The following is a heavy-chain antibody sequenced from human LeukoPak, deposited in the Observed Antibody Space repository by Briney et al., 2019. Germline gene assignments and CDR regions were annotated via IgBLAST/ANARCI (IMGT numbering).Heavy chain of an antibody. CDR1: GDSVSSNSAA. Sequence: SQTLSLTCAISGDSVSSNSAAWNWIRQSPSRGLEWLGRTYYRSKWYNDYAVSVKSRITINPDTSKNQFSLQLNSVTPEDTAVYYCARDVYCSSTSCYREYNWFDPWGQGTLVTVSS. J-gene: IGHJ5*02. CDR2: TYYRSKWYN. D-gene: IGHD2-2*01. CDR3: ARDVYCSSTSCYREYNWFDP. V-gene: IGHV6-1*01.